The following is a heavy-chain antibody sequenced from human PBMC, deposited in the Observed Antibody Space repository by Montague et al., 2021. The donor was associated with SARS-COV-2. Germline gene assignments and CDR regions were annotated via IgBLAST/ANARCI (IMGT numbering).Heavy chain of an antibody. J-gene: IGHJ5*02. CDR1: GGSISSGGYY. Sequence: TLSLTCTVSGGSISSGGYYWIWIRQHPGKGLDWIGYIYYSGSSYYNPSLKSRVTISVDTSKNQFSLKLSSVTAADTAVYYCARATRSIVVLNWFDPWGQGTLVTVSS. D-gene: IGHD3-22*01. V-gene: IGHV4-31*03. CDR3: ARATRSIVVLNWFDP. CDR2: IYYSGSS.